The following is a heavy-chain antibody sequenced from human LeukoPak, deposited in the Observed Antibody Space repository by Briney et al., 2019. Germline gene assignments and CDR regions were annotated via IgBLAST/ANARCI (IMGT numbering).Heavy chain of an antibody. V-gene: IGHV3-7*01. Sequence: GGFLRLSCAASRFTFSNYWMTWVRQAPGQGPEFLANIKPTGSETYYVDPVKGRFTISRDNAKNLLFLQMNSLRGEDTALYYCGRFGYEAAVDLWGRGTLVTVSS. J-gene: IGHJ4*02. CDR1: RFTFSNYW. CDR2: IKPTGSET. D-gene: IGHD6-13*01. CDR3: GRFGYEAAVDL.